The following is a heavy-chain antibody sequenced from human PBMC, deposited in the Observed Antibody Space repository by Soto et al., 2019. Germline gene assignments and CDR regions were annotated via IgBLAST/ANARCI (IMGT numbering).Heavy chain of an antibody. CDR3: AKDGYSSRWYYYYSGMDV. Sequence: PGGSLRLSCAASGFTFSSYAMSWVRQAPGKGLEWVSAISGSGGSTYYADSVKGRFTISRDNSKNMLYLQMNSLRAEDTAVYYCAKDGYSSRWYYYYSGMDVWGQGSTVTVSS. CDR1: GFTFSSYA. J-gene: IGHJ6*02. V-gene: IGHV3-23*01. CDR2: ISGSGGST. D-gene: IGHD6-13*01.